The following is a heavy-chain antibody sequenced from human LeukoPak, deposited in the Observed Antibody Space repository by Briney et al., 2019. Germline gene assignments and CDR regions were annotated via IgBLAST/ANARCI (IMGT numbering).Heavy chain of an antibody. Sequence: SETLSLTCTVSGGSISSSSYYWGWIRQPPGKGLEWIGSIYYSGSTYYNPSLKSRVTISVDTSENQFSLKLSSVTAADTAVYYCARQGYSSSWNYFDYWGQGTLVTVSS. CDR3: ARQGYSSSWNYFDY. V-gene: IGHV4-39*01. D-gene: IGHD6-13*01. CDR1: GGSISSSSYY. CDR2: IYYSGST. J-gene: IGHJ4*02.